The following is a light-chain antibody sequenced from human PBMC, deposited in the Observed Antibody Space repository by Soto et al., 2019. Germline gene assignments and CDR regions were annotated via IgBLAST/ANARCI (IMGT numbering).Light chain of an antibody. CDR3: QQRSNWPIT. CDR2: HAS. V-gene: IGKV3-11*01. Sequence: EIVLTQSPATLYLAPGERATLSCRASQSVSSNLAWFQQKPGQPHRLLIYHASNRATAIPARFSGSGSGTDFTLTVSSREPEDFAVYYCQQRSNWPITFGQGTRLEI. CDR1: QSVSSN. J-gene: IGKJ5*01.